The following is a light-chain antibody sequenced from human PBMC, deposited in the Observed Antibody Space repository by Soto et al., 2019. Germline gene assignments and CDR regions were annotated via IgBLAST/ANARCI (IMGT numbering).Light chain of an antibody. CDR2: AAY. V-gene: IGKV1-39*01. Sequence: DIQMTQSPSSLSASVGDRVTITCRASQSISSYLNWYQQKPGKAPKLLIYAAYSLQSGVQSRFSGSVSGTDFTLTIRSLQPEDFATYYCKQSYSTPRTVGQGTKVDIK. CDR1: QSISSY. CDR3: KQSYSTPRT. J-gene: IGKJ1*01.